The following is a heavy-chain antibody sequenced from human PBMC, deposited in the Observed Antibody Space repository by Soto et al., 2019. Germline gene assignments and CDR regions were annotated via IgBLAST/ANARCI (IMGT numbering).Heavy chain of an antibody. CDR2: INAANGYT. D-gene: IGHD3-10*01. V-gene: IGHV1-3*01. J-gene: IGHJ4*02. CDR3: ARGGGLDD. CDR1: GYSFTSFP. Sequence: QVQLVQSGAEVKKPGASVKVSCKASGYSFTSFPIHWVRQAPGQGLECMGWINAANGYTRYSQKFQGRVTITRDTSATTAYMDLSRLTSEDTAVYYCARGGGLDDWGQGTLITVSS.